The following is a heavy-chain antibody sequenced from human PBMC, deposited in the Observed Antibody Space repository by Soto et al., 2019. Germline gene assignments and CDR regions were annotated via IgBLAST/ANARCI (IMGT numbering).Heavy chain of an antibody. V-gene: IGHV3-49*03. CDR3: TRVTPALYYDFWSGYPRGPPDYYYYGMDV. CDR1: GFTFGDYA. Sequence: GGSLRLSCTASGFTFGDYAMSWFRQAPGKGLEWVGFIRSKAYGGTTEYAASVKGRFTISRDDSKSIAYLQMNSLKTEDTAVYYCTRVTPALYYDFWSGYPRGPPDYYYYGMDVWGQGTTVTVSS. CDR2: IRSKAYGGTT. D-gene: IGHD3-3*01. J-gene: IGHJ6*02.